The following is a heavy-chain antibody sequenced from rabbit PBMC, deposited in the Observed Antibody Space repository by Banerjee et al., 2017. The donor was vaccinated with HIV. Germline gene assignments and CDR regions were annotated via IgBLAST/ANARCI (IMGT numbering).Heavy chain of an antibody. CDR1: GFTLSSYW. V-gene: IGHV1S45*01. D-gene: IGHD4-1*01. CDR3: ARDLAGAIGWNFNL. Sequence: QEQLEESGGDLVKPEGSLTLTCTASGFTLSSYWVCWVRQAPGKGLEWIACIYTGSSGSTYYANWAKGRFTISKTSSTTVTLQMTSLTAADTATYFCARDLAGAIGWNFNLWGQGTLVTVS. CDR2: IYTGSSGST. J-gene: IGHJ4*01.